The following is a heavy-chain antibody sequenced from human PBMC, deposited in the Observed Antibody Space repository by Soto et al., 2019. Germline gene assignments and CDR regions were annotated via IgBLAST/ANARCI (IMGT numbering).Heavy chain of an antibody. CDR1: GFTFSSYW. D-gene: IGHD3-10*01. CDR3: ARAYLNFLHMVRGKDGMDV. CDR2: IKQDGSEK. V-gene: IGHV3-7*03. J-gene: IGHJ6*02. Sequence: GGSLRLPCAASGFTFSSYWMSWVRQAPEKGLEWVANIKQDGSEKYYVDSVKGRFTISRDNSKNTLYLQMNSLRAEDTAVYYCARAYLNFLHMVRGKDGMDVWGQGTTVTVSS.